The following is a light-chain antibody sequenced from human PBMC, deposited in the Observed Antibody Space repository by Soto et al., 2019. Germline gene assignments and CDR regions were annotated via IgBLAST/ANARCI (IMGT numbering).Light chain of an antibody. Sequence: QSVXTQPPSVSXAPGQRVTISCXGSSSNIGAGYDVHWYQQLPGTAPKLLIYGNSNRPSGVPDRFSGSKSGTSASLAITGLQAEDEADYYCQSYDSSLSALFGGGTKLTVL. J-gene: IGLJ2*01. V-gene: IGLV1-40*01. CDR1: SSNIGAGYD. CDR2: GNS. CDR3: QSYDSSLSAL.